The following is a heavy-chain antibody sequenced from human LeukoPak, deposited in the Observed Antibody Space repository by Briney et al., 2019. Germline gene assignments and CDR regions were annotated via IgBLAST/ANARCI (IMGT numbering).Heavy chain of an antibody. V-gene: IGHV4-39*07. CDR1: GGSLSSGGYY. CDR3: ARDGQYSSSNWFDL. CDR2: INHSGST. Sequence: SQTLSLTCTVSGGSLSSGGYYWSWIRQPPGTGLEWIGEINHSGSTNYNPSLKSRVTISVETYKNQLSLKLSSVTAADTAVYYCARDGQYSSSNWFDLWGQGTVVSVSS. D-gene: IGHD6-6*01. J-gene: IGHJ5*02.